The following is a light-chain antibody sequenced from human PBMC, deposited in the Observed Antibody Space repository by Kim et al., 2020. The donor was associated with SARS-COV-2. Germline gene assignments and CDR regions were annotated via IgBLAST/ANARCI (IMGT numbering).Light chain of an antibody. CDR3: QQRGNWPPALT. Sequence: PGESATLSCRASRDVGISLASYQQTPGHSPRLLIYDAAIRAAGIPDKFSASGSGTDFTLTIGSLAPEDFAIYYCQQRGNWPPALTFGGGTKVDIK. CDR1: RDVGIS. V-gene: IGKV3-11*01. CDR2: DAA. J-gene: IGKJ4*01.